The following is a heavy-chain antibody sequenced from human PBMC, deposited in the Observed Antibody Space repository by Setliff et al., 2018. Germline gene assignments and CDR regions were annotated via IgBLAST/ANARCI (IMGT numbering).Heavy chain of an antibody. Sequence: PSETLSLTCTVYGGSFSNYYWGWIRQSPGKGLEWIGEINDSGTTNYSPPLKSRVTISLDASTNQFSLMLTSVTAADTAVYYCARRDGSIIYREFFDYWGQGARVTSPQ. CDR1: GGSFSNYY. V-gene: IGHV4-34*01. J-gene: IGHJ4*02. CDR2: INDSGTT. D-gene: IGHD3-10*01. CDR3: ARRDGSIIYREFFDY.